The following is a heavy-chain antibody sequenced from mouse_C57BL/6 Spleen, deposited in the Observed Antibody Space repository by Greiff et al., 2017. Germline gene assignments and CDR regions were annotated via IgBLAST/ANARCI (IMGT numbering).Heavy chain of an antibody. CDR3: ARFLRGNYFDY. D-gene: IGHD1-1*01. CDR1: GYTFTDYY. J-gene: IGHJ2*01. Sequence: VQLQQSGPVLVKPGASVKMSCKASGYTFTDYYMNWVKQSHGKSLEWIGVINPYNGGTSYNQKFKGKATLTVDKSSSTAYMELNSLTSEDSAVYYCARFLRGNYFDYWGQGTTLTVSS. V-gene: IGHV1-19*01. CDR2: INPYNGGT.